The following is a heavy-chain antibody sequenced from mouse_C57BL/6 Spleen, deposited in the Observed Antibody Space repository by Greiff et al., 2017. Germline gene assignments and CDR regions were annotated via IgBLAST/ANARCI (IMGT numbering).Heavy chain of an antibody. J-gene: IGHJ4*01. D-gene: IGHD1-1*01. Sequence: VQLKQSGAELVRPGTSVKVSCKASGYAFTNYLIEWVKQRPGQGLEWIGVINPGSGGTNYNEKFKGKATLTADKSSSTAYMQLSSLTSEDSAVYFCARQNFPPTMDYWGQGTSVTVSS. CDR1: GYAFTNYL. CDR3: ARQNFPPTMDY. CDR2: INPGSGGT. V-gene: IGHV1-54*01.